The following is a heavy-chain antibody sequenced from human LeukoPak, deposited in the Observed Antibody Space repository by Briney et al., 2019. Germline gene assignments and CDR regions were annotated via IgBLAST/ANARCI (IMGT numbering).Heavy chain of an antibody. CDR3: ARVTGYMIEDYFDY. CDR1: GGSISSSSYY. Sequence: SETLSLTCTVSGGSISSSSYYWGWIRQPPGKGLEWIGRIYTSGSTNYNPSLKSRVTISVDTSKNQFSLKLSSVTAADTAVYYCARVTGYMIEDYFDYWGQGTLLTVSS. D-gene: IGHD3-9*01. V-gene: IGHV4-39*07. CDR2: IYTSGST. J-gene: IGHJ4*02.